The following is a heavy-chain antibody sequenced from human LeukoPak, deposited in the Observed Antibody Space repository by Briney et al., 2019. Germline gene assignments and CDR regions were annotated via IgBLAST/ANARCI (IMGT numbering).Heavy chain of an antibody. J-gene: IGHJ5*02. CDR1: GGSIKSNSHY. Sequence: PSETLSLTCTVSGGSIKSNSHYWAWIRQPPGKGLEWIGSIYYSGSTHYNPSLKSRVTISVDTSKNQFSLKLKSVTAADTALYFCARSCTDNNDVSRRDKWFDPWGHGTLVTVSS. D-gene: IGHD2-8*02. CDR3: ARSCTDNNDVSRRDKWFDP. CDR2: IYYSGST. V-gene: IGHV4-39*07.